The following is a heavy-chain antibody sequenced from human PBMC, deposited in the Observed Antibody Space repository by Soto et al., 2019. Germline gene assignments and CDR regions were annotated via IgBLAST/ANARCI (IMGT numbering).Heavy chain of an antibody. D-gene: IGHD4-17*01. CDR2: IYYSGST. CDR3: ARDKGDHDYGDFTGFDY. J-gene: IGHJ4*02. CDR1: GGSISSGDYY. V-gene: IGHV4-30-4*01. Sequence: SETLSLTCTVSGGSISSGDYYWSWIRQPPGKGLEWIGYIYYSGSTYYNPSLKSRVTISVDTSKNQFSLNLSSVTAADTAVYYCARDKGDHDYGDFTGFDYWGQGTLVTVSS.